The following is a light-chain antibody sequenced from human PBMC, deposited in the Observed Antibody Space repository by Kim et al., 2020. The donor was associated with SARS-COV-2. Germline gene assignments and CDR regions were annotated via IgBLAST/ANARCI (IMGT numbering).Light chain of an antibody. Sequence: SVSPGQTASITCSGDKLGDKHACWYQEKPGQSPVVVIYQDSKRPSGIPERFSGSNSGNKATLTISGTQAMDEAYYYCQAWDSSHGVFGAGTKVTVL. J-gene: IGLJ1*01. V-gene: IGLV3-1*01. CDR2: QDS. CDR1: KLGDKH. CDR3: QAWDSSHGV.